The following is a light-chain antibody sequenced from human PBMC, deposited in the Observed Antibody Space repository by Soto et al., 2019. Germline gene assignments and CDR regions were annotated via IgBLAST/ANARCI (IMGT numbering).Light chain of an antibody. CDR2: GVT. J-gene: IGLJ1*01. Sequence: QSALTQPASVSGSPGQWITISCTGTSSDVGAYYSVSWYQHHPGKGPKLIIYGVTNRPSGVSNRFSGSKSGNTASLTISGLQAEDEADYHCSSYTSGSSHYVFGTGTKAPVL. V-gene: IGLV2-14*01. CDR1: SSDVGAYYS. CDR3: SSYTSGSSHYV.